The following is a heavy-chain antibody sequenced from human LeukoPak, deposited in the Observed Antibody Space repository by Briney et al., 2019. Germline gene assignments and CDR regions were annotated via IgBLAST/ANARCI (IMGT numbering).Heavy chain of an antibody. V-gene: IGHV3-48*01. CDR3: ARARARSGASCYDY. J-gene: IGHJ4*02. D-gene: IGHD2-15*01. CDR2: ISSGSSAI. CDR1: GFIFSSYS. Sequence: GWSLRLSCAASGFIFSSYSMNWVRQAPGKGLEWVSYISSGSSAIFYADSVKGRFTVSRDNAKNSVYLQMNSLRAEDTAVYYCARARARSGASCYDYWGQGSLVTVSS.